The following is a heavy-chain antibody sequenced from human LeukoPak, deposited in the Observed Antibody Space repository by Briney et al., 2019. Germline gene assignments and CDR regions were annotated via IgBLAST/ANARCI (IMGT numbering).Heavy chain of an antibody. Sequence: SETLSLTCAVYGESFSGYYWSWIRQPPGKGLEWIGEINHSGSTHYNPSLKGRVTISVDTSKNQFSLKLSSVTAADTAVYYCARLVGYDILTGHFYFDYWGQGTLVTVSS. CDR1: GESFSGYY. CDR3: ARLVGYDILTGHFYFDY. CDR2: INHSGST. J-gene: IGHJ4*02. D-gene: IGHD3-9*01. V-gene: IGHV4-34*01.